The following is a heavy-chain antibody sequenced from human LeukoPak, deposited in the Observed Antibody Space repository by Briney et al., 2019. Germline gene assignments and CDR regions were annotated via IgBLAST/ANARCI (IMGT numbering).Heavy chain of an antibody. CDR3: ARVPHSSSWYTWFDP. D-gene: IGHD6-13*01. Sequence: ASVKVSCKVSGYTLTELSMHWVRQAPGKGLEWMGGFDPEDGETIYAQKFQGRVTMTEDTSTDTVYMELSSLRSDDTAVYYCARVPHSSSWYTWFDPWGQGTLVTVSS. J-gene: IGHJ5*02. V-gene: IGHV1-24*01. CDR2: FDPEDGET. CDR1: GYTLTELS.